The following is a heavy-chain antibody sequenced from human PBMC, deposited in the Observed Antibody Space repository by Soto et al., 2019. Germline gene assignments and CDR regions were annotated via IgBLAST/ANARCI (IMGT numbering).Heavy chain of an antibody. CDR2: ISNSGSNT. J-gene: IGHJ4*02. D-gene: IGHD3-10*01. Sequence: PGGSLRLSCAASEFTFSAYEMNWVRQDPGKGLEWVSYISNSGSNTYYADSVKGRFTISRDNAKNSLSLQMNSLRDEDTAVYYCAKINMVRGGFDYWGQGT. V-gene: IGHV3-48*03. CDR1: EFTFSAYE. CDR3: AKINMVRGGFDY.